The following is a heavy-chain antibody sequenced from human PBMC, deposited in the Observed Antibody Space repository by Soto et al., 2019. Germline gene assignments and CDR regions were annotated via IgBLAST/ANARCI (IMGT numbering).Heavy chain of an antibody. V-gene: IGHV1-2*04. CDR2: INPKSGCT. D-gene: IGHD2-8*01. CDR3: ARGDSTDCPKGVCSFFYNHDMDV. CDR1: GYSFTDYH. J-gene: IGHJ6*02. Sequence: EASVKVSCKASGYSFTDYHIHWVRQAPGQGLEWLGRINPKSGCTSTAQKFQAWVTMTTTTSISTASMELTRLTSDDTAIYSCARGDSTDCPKGVCSFFYNHDMDVWGQGTTVTVSS.